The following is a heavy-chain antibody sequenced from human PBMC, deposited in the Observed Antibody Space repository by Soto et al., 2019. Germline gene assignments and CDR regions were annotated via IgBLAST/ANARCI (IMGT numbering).Heavy chain of an antibody. V-gene: IGHV3-64D*06. CDR1: GFTFSIYA. CDR3: VKGEYYYDSSGYYPFDY. Sequence: GGSLRLPCSASGFTFSIYAMHWVRQAPGKGLEFVSSISTNGGSTHYADSVKGRFTISRDNSKSTQYLQMSSLRADDTAVYYCVKGEYYYDSSGYYPFDYWGQGTLVTVSS. D-gene: IGHD3-22*01. J-gene: IGHJ4*02. CDR2: ISTNGGST.